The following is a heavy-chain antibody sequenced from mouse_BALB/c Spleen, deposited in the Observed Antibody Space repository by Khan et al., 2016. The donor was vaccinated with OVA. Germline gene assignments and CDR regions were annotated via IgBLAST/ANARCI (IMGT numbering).Heavy chain of an antibody. Sequence: VQLQESGAELAKPGASVKMSCKASGYTFINYWILWVKQRPGQGLEWIGYINPSTGYTEYNQNFKDKATLTAAKSSSTAYMQLSSLTSEDSAVYYCARRGLRLDFDYWGQGTTLTVSS. CDR1: GYTFINYW. CDR3: ARRGLRLDFDY. J-gene: IGHJ2*01. V-gene: IGHV1-7*01. D-gene: IGHD1-1*01. CDR2: INPSTGYT.